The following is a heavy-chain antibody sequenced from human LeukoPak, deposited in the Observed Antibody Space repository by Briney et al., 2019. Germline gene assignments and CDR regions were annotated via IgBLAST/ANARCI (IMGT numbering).Heavy chain of an antibody. CDR2: INPNSGGT. V-gene: IGHV1-2*02. J-gene: IGHJ3*02. CDR1: GYTFTGYY. D-gene: IGHD6-13*01. Sequence: GASVKVSCKASGYTFTGYYMHWVRQAPGQGLEWVGWINPNSGGTNYAQKFQGRVTMTTDTSTSTAYMELRSLRSDDTAVYYCARGFSSSSQHSWGHDSFDIWGQGTMVTVSS. CDR3: ARGFSSSSQHSWGHDSFDI.